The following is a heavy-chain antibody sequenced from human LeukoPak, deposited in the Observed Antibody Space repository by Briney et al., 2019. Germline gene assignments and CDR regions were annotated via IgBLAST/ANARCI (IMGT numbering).Heavy chain of an antibody. CDR3: ARDKYSVGYYYDSSTDAFDI. J-gene: IGHJ3*02. D-gene: IGHD3-22*01. Sequence: PGGSLRLSCAASGFTFSSYEMNWVRQAPGKGLEWVSYISSSSSTIYYADSVKGRFTISRDNAKNSLYLQMSSLRDEDTAVYYCARDKYSVGYYYDSSTDAFDIWGQGTMATVSS. V-gene: IGHV3-48*02. CDR2: ISSSSSTI. CDR1: GFTFSSYE.